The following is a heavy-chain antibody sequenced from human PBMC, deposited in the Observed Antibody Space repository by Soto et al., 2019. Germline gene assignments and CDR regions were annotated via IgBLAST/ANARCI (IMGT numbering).Heavy chain of an antibody. CDR2: SYHSGIT. CDR1: GGTSSSSNW. CDR3: AAQREYDSSGYYLYYGMEV. D-gene: IGHD3-22*01. Sequence: SQTLSLRCAVSGGTSSSSNWWSWVRRPPGKGLEWIGESYHSGITNYKPSLKSRVTISADKSKNQFSLKLSSVTAADTPVYYCAAQREYDSSGYYLYYGMEVWGQGNTVTVS. J-gene: IGHJ6*02. V-gene: IGHV4-4*02.